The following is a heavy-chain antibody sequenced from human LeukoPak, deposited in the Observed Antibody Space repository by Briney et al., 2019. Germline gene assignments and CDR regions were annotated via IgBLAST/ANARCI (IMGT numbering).Heavy chain of an antibody. V-gene: IGHV4-39*01. D-gene: IGHD3-22*01. CDR1: GGSISSSSHY. CDR3: ARHENLAGWLMYFDD. J-gene: IGHJ4*02. Sequence: KSSETLSLTCTVSGGSISSSSHYWGWIRQSPGKGLEWIGSMSYSGSTYYNPSLKSRVTISVDTSKNQFSLKLSSVTAADTAVYHCARHENLAGWLMYFDDWGQGTLVTVYS. CDR2: MSYSGST.